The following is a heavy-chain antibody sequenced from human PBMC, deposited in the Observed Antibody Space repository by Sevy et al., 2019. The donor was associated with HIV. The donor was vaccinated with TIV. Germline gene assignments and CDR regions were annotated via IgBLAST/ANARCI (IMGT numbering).Heavy chain of an antibody. Sequence: GGSLRLSCTASGFIFSNYNMNWVRLAPGKGLEWVSYISSSSNDIDYADSVKGRFTISRDNAKNSLYLQMNSLRAEDTAVYYCARKMELLVPDYWGQGTLVTVSS. D-gene: IGHD2-21*02. V-gene: IGHV3-21*01. CDR1: GFIFSNYN. J-gene: IGHJ4*02. CDR2: ISSSSNDI. CDR3: ARKMELLVPDY.